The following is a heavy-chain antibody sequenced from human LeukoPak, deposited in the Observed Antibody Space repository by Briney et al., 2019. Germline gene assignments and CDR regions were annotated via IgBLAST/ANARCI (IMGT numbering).Heavy chain of an antibody. CDR3: ARDQLSADYYDSSGPQDY. CDR2: ISYDGSNK. Sequence: GGSLRLSCAASGFTFSSYAMHWVRQAPGKGLEWVAVISYDGSNKYYADSVKGRFTISRDNPKNTLYLQMNSLRAEDTALYYCARDQLSADYYDSSGPQDYWGQGTLVTVSS. J-gene: IGHJ4*02. D-gene: IGHD3-22*01. CDR1: GFTFSSYA. V-gene: IGHV3-30*04.